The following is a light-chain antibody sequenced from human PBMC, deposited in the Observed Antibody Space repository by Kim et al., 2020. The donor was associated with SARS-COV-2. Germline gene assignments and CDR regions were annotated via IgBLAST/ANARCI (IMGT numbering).Light chain of an antibody. Sequence: GYDVHWYQQLPGTAPKLLISGNNNRPSGVPDRFSGSKSGTSASLAITGLQAEDEADYFCQSYDSSLTVIFGGGTKLTVL. V-gene: IGLV1-40*01. CDR3: QSYDSSLTVI. CDR1: GYD. J-gene: IGLJ2*01. CDR2: GNN.